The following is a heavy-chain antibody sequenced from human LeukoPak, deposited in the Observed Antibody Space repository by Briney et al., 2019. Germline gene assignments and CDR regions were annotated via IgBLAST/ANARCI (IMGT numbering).Heavy chain of an antibody. CDR2: IYYSGST. V-gene: IGHV4-39*01. CDR3: VRHLNYYYYYYMDV. CDR1: GGPIGSSAYY. Sequence: KPSETLSLTCAVSGGPIGSSAYYWGWIRQPPGKGLEWIGSIYYSGSTHYNPSLKSRVSISVDTSMNQFSLNLTSVTAADTAVYYCVRHLNYYYYYYMDVWGKGTTVTVSS. J-gene: IGHJ6*03.